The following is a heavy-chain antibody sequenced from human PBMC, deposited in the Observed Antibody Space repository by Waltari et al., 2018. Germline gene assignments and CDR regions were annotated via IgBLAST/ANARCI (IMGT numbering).Heavy chain of an antibody. CDR3: ARVSRRTYWSPVPGRHYYYGMDV. J-gene: IGHJ6*02. Sequence: EEQLVESGGGLVQPGDSLRLSCAASGFTFSSFWMNWVRQAPGKGPLWVARISTDASDTTYADSVKGRFTISRDNARNTLYLQMNRLRAEDTAVYFCARVSRRTYWSPVPGRHYYYGMDVWGQGTTVTVSS. CDR1: GFTFSSFW. CDR2: ISTDASDT. V-gene: IGHV3-74*03. D-gene: IGHD2-8*02.